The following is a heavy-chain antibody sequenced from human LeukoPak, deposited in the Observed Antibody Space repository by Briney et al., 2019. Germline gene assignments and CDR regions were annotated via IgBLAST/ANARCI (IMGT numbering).Heavy chain of an antibody. Sequence: GGSLRLSCAASGFTFDDYGMIWVRQAPGKGLEWVSYITWNGVGTAYADSMKGRFTVSRDNVKNSLFLQMNSLRAEDTAFYYCARGRGLNFVVVPAIFDYWGQGTLVTVSS. D-gene: IGHD2-21*02. CDR3: ARGRGLNFVVVPAIFDY. V-gene: IGHV3-20*04. J-gene: IGHJ4*02. CDR2: ITWNGVGT. CDR1: GFTFDDYG.